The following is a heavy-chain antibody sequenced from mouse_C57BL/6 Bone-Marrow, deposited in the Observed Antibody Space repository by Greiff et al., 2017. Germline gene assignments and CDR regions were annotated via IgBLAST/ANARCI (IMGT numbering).Heavy chain of an antibody. CDR2: ISSGGSYT. V-gene: IGHV5-6*02. CDR3: ARHGGYYAFDY. Sequence: DVKLVESGGDLVKPGGSLKLSCAASGFTFSSYGMSWVRQTPDKRLEWVATISSGGSYTYYPDSVKGRFTISRDNAKNTLYLQMSSLKSEDTAMYYCARHGGYYAFDYWGQGTTLTVSS. CDR1: GFTFSSYG. D-gene: IGHD2-3*01. J-gene: IGHJ2*01.